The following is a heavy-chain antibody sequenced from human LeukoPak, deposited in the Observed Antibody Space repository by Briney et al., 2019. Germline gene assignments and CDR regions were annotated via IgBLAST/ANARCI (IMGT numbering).Heavy chain of an antibody. D-gene: IGHD6-13*01. V-gene: IGHV3-66*01. CDR2: IYSGGST. CDR1: GFTFSSYS. J-gene: IGHJ4*02. Sequence: PGGSLRLSCAASGFTFSSYSMNWVRQAPGKGLEWVSVIYSGGSTYYADSVKGRFTISRDNSKNTLYLQMNSLRAEDTAVYYCARDFSGAAAGLWGQGTLVTVSS. CDR3: ARDFSGAAAGL.